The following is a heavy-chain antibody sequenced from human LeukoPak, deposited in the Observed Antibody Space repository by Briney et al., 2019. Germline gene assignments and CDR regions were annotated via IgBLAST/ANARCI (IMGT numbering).Heavy chain of an antibody. CDR2: IYSGGGT. Sequence: GGSLRLSCAASGFTVSNSYMNWVRQAPGKGLEWVSLIYSGGGTYYADSVKGRFTISRDNSKNTLYLQMNSLRAEDTAVYYCARNYYDSSTYYYFDFWGQGTLVTVSS. J-gene: IGHJ4*02. V-gene: IGHV3-66*01. D-gene: IGHD3-22*01. CDR3: ARNYYDSSTYYYFDF. CDR1: GFTVSNSY.